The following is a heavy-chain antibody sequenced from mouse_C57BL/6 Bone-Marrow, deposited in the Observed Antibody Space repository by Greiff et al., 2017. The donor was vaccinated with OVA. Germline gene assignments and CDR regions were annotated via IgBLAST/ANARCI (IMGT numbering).Heavy chain of an antibody. V-gene: IGHV1-54*01. CDR2: INPGSGGT. J-gene: IGHJ2*01. CDR3: AREDYGYVFDY. CDR1: GYAFTNYL. Sequence: QVQLQQSGAELVRPGTSVKVSCKASGYAFTNYLIEWVKQRPGQGLEWIGVINPGSGGTNYNEKFKGKATLTADKSSSTAYMQLSSLTSEDSAVYFCAREDYGYVFDYWGQGTTLTVSS. D-gene: IGHD2-2*01.